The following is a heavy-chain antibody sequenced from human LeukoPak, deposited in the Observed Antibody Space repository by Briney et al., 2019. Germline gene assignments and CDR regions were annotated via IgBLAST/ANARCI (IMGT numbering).Heavy chain of an antibody. CDR3: ARYSSSWIYYFDY. Sequence: SETLSLTCTVSGGSISSCYWSWIRQPPGKGLEWIGYIYYSWSTNYNPSLKSRVTISVVTSKNQFSLKLSSVTAADTAVYYCARYSSSWIYYFDYWGQGTLVTVSS. J-gene: IGHJ4*02. V-gene: IGHV4-59*08. D-gene: IGHD6-13*01. CDR1: GGSISSCY. CDR2: IYYSWST.